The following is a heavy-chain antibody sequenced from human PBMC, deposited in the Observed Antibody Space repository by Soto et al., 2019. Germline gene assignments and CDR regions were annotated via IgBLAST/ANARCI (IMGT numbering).Heavy chain of an antibody. CDR2: VHYSGTT. CDR1: GGSISSYY. V-gene: IGHV4-59*07. D-gene: IGHD4-17*01. J-gene: IGHJ4*02. CDR3: ARGTALIYGDYPGAGYFDF. Sequence: SDTLSLTCTVSGGSISSYYWRWIRQSPGRGLEWIGYVHYSGTTNYNPSLKSRVAMSLDSSKRQFSLTLNSVTAADTAVYYCARGTALIYGDYPGAGYFDFWGQGIQVTVSS.